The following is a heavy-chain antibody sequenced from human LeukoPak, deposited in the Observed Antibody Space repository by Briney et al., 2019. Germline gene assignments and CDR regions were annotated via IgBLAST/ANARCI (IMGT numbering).Heavy chain of an antibody. Sequence: GRSLRLSCAASGFTFSNFWMTWVRQAPGKGLEWVATIKQDGSEIYYVDSVKGRFTISRDNAENSLYLQMNSLRAEDTAVYYCARTGSGWQPGDYWGQGTLVTVSS. D-gene: IGHD6-19*01. J-gene: IGHJ4*02. V-gene: IGHV3-7*05. CDR2: IKQDGSEI. CDR3: ARTGSGWQPGDY. CDR1: GFTFSNFW.